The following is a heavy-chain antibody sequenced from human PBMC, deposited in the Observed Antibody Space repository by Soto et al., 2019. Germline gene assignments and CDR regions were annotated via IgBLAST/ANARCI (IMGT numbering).Heavy chain of an antibody. CDR1: GDSVSSDNYH. J-gene: IGHJ4*02. D-gene: IGHD5-18*01. Sequence: SETLSLTCTVSGDSVSSDNYHWTWIRQPPGKGLEWIGYIYSSGSTNYNPSLKSRVTISLDTSSNQFSLKLTSVTAADTAVYYCARDIRGYSRAFDYWGQGTLVTVS. CDR2: IYSSGST. V-gene: IGHV4-61*01. CDR3: ARDIRGYSRAFDY.